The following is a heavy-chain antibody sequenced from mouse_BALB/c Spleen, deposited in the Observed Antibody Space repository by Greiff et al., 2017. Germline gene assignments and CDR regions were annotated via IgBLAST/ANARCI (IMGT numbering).Heavy chain of an antibody. Sequence: QVHVKQSGPELVRPGVSVKISCKGSSYTFTDYAMHWVKQSHAKSLEWIGVISTYYGNTNYNQKFKGKATMTVDKSSSTAYMELARLTSEDSAVYYCARGGSSPYAMDYWGQGTSVTVSS. V-gene: IGHV1-67*01. D-gene: IGHD1-1*01. CDR2: ISTYYGNT. CDR3: ARGGSSPYAMDY. CDR1: SYTFTDYA. J-gene: IGHJ4*01.